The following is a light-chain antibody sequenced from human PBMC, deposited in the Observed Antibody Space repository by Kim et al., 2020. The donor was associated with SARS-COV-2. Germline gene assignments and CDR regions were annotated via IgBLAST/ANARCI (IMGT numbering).Light chain of an antibody. Sequence: WSPGEKSTLTCRAKPSVRRSYLSWYQQKTGQAHTLVIYGASIRATGIPDRFRGSGSERDFTLNMSRLEPEDFAVYYCKQYGSSPRTFGQGTKLEI. CDR2: GAS. J-gene: IGKJ2*01. CDR3: KQYGSSPRT. V-gene: IGKV3-20*01. CDR1: PSVRRSY.